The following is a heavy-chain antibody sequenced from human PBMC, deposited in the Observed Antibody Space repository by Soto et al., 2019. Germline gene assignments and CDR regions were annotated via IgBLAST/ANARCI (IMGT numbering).Heavy chain of an antibody. Sequence: ASVKVSCKASGYTFTSYAMHWVRQAPGQRLEWMGWINAGNGNTKYPQKFQGRVTITRDTSASTAYMELSSLRSEDTAVYYCARSYSSSSEAPFNWFDPWGQGTLVTVSS. CDR2: INAGNGNT. J-gene: IGHJ5*02. CDR3: ARSYSSSSEAPFNWFDP. D-gene: IGHD6-6*01. V-gene: IGHV1-3*01. CDR1: GYTFTSYA.